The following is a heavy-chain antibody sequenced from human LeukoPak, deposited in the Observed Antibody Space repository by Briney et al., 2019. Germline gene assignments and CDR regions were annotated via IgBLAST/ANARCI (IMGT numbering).Heavy chain of an antibody. CDR3: ARGTDYDLSGDY. Sequence: GGSLRLSCAASGFTVSNNYMSWVRQAPGKGLEWFSVIYSGGSTYYADSVKGRFTISRDNSKNTLYLQMNSLRAEDTAVYYCARGTDYDLSGDYWGQGTLVTVSS. D-gene: IGHD4-17*01. V-gene: IGHV3-53*01. CDR1: GFTVSNNY. J-gene: IGHJ4*02. CDR2: IYSGGST.